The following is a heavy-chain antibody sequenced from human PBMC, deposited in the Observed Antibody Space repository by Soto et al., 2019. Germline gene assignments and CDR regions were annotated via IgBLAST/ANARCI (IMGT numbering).Heavy chain of an antibody. D-gene: IGHD3-3*01. Sequence: PGGSLRLSCAASGFTFSSYGVHWVRQAPGKGLEWVAVIWYDGSNKYYADSVKGRFTISRDNSKNTLYLQMNSLRAEDTAVYYCARDSEVLRFLEWSPPVWGKGTTVTVSS. V-gene: IGHV3-33*01. CDR3: ARDSEVLRFLEWSPPV. CDR2: IWYDGSNK. J-gene: IGHJ6*04. CDR1: GFTFSSYG.